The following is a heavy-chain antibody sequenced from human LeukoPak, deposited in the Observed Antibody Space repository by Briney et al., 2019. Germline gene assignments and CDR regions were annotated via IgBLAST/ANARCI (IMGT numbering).Heavy chain of an antibody. Sequence: GGSLRLSCAASGFTFSGYWMSWARQAPGKGLEWVANINQDGSEKYYVDSVKGRITISRDNAKRSLYLQMNSLRAEDTAVYYCARAAQPGFDPWGQGTLVIVSS. V-gene: IGHV3-7*01. CDR2: INQDGSEK. D-gene: IGHD1-14*01. CDR1: GFTFSGYW. J-gene: IGHJ5*02. CDR3: ARAAQPGFDP.